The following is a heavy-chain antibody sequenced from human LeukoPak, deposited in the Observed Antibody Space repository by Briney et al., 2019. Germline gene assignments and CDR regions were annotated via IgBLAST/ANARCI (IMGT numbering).Heavy chain of an antibody. CDR3: ARGIAAAGSYYYYYYMDV. CDR2: IYYSGST. CDR1: GGSFSGYY. Sequence: SETLSLTCAVYGGSFSGYYWSWIRQPPGKGLECIGTIYYSGSTYYNPSLKSRVTISVDTSKNQFSLKLSSVTAADTAVYYCARGIAAAGSYYYYYYMDVWGKGTTVTVSS. D-gene: IGHD6-13*01. J-gene: IGHJ6*03. V-gene: IGHV4-34*01.